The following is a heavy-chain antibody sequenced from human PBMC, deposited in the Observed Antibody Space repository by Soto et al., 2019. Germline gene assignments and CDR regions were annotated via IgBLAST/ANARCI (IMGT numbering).Heavy chain of an antibody. V-gene: IGHV4-31*03. D-gene: IGHD3-22*01. CDR2: TYYSGST. J-gene: IGHJ3*02. CDR1: GGSISSGGYY. CDR3: ARDRGYYDSSGYYAMDAFDI. Sequence: PSETLSLTCTVSGGSISSGGYYWSWIRQHPGKGLEWIGYTYYSGSTYYNPSLKSRVTISVDTSKNQFSLKLSSVTAADTAVYYCARDRGYYDSSGYYAMDAFDIWGQGTMVTVSS.